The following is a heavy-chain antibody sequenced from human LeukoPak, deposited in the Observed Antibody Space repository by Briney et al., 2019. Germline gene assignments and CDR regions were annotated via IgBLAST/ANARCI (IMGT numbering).Heavy chain of an antibody. J-gene: IGHJ6*02. Sequence: SESLSLTCTVSGGSISSYYWSWVRQPPGKGLEWIGYIYYSGSTNYNPSLKSRVNKSVNTSKNQFALKLSSVAAADTAVYYCAKDEESAAYGMDVWGQGTTVTVSS. CDR1: GGSISSYY. V-gene: IGHV4-59*01. CDR3: AKDEESAAYGMDV. D-gene: IGHD6-13*01. CDR2: IYYSGST.